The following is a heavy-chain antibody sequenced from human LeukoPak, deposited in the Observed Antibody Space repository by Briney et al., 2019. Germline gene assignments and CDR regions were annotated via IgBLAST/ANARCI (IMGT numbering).Heavy chain of an antibody. V-gene: IGHV3-7*04. D-gene: IGHD1-1*01. J-gene: IGHJ3*02. CDR3: ARSSAWTFDI. Sequence: GGSLRLSCAASGFTFSSNWMSWVRQAPGKGLEGVANIRQDGSEKYYVDSVKGRFTISRDNAKNSLYLQMNSLRAEDTAVYYCARSSAWTFDIWGQGTMVTVSS. CDR2: IRQDGSEK. CDR1: GFTFSSNW.